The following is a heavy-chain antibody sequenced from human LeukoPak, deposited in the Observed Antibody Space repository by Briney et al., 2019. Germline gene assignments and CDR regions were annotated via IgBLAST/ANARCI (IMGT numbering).Heavy chain of an antibody. J-gene: IGHJ4*02. CDR1: GGSISSYY. Sequence: PSETLSLTCTVSGGSISSYYWSWIRQPPGKGLEWIGYIYYSGSTNYNPSLKSRVTISVDTSKNQFSLKLSSVTAADTAVYYCARGWGRDYWGQGTLVTVSS. CDR3: ARGWGRDY. D-gene: IGHD7-27*01. CDR2: IYYSGST. V-gene: IGHV4-59*12.